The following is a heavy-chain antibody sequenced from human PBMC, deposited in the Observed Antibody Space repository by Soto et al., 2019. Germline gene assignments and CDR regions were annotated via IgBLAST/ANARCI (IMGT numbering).Heavy chain of an antibody. V-gene: IGHV4-30-4*01. D-gene: IGHD5-18*01. J-gene: IGHJ4*02. Sequence: QVQLQESGPGLVKPSQTLSLTCTVSGGSISSGDYYWSWIRQPPGKGLEWIGYINYSGSTYYNPSLKSRVTISVDTAKNQFSLMLSSVTAADTAVYYCARANSARGYSYGYPYYFDYWGQGTLVTVSS. CDR1: GGSISSGDYY. CDR2: INYSGST. CDR3: ARANSARGYSYGYPYYFDY.